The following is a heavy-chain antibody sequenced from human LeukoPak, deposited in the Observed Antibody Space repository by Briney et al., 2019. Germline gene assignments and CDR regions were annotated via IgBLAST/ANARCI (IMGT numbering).Heavy chain of an antibody. CDR3: ARATDIVVVPAAMDY. Sequence: GGSLRLSCAASGFTVSSNYMSWVRQAPGKGLEWVSVIYSGGSTYYADSVKGRFTISRDNSKNTLHLQMNSLRAEDTAVYYCARATDIVVVPAAMDYWGQGTLVTVSS. D-gene: IGHD2-2*01. V-gene: IGHV3-66*01. J-gene: IGHJ4*02. CDR2: IYSGGST. CDR1: GFTVSSNY.